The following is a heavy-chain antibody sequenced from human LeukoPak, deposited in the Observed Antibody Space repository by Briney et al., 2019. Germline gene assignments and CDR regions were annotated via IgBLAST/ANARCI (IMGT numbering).Heavy chain of an antibody. D-gene: IGHD3-10*01. V-gene: IGHV3-53*01. CDR3: ASRDRRFGELTAFDY. J-gene: IGHJ4*02. CDR1: GFTVSSNY. CDR2: IYSVGST. Sequence: GGYMRLSCAASGFTVSSNYMSWVRKAPGKGLEWVSVIYSVGSTYYADSVKGRFTISRDNSKTTLYLQMNSLRAEDTAVYYCASRDRRFGELTAFDYWGQGTLVTVSS.